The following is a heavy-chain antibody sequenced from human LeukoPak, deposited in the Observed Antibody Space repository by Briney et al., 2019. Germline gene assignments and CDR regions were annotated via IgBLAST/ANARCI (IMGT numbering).Heavy chain of an antibody. V-gene: IGHV1-46*01. J-gene: IGHJ5*02. D-gene: IGHD2-15*01. CDR1: GYTFTSYY. CDR2: INPSGGST. CDR3: ARQEQDIVVVVAANWFDP. Sequence: ASVKVSCKASGYTFTSYYMHWVRQAPGQGLEWMGIINPSGGSTSYAQEFQGRVTMTRDTSTSTVYMELSSLRSEDTAVYYCARQEQDIVVVVAANWFDPWGQGTLVTVSS.